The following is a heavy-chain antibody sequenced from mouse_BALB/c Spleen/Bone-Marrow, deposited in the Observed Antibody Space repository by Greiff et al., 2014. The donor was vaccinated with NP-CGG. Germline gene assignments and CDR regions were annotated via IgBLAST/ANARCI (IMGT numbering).Heavy chain of an antibody. CDR1: GFTFSGYG. D-gene: IGHD4-1*01. CDR2: INSGGVNT. V-gene: IGHV5-6*02. Sequence: EVKLVESGGDLVKPGGSLKLSCAASGFTFSGYGMSWVRQTPDKRLEWVATINSGGVNTYYIDSVKGRFTISRDNARNTLYLQMSSLKSEDTAMYHCARRGNWDGRAAMDYWGQGTSVTVSS. J-gene: IGHJ4*01. CDR3: ARRGNWDGRAAMDY.